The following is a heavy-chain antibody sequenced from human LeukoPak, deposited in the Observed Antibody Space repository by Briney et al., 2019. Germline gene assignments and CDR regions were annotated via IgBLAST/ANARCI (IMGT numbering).Heavy chain of an antibody. J-gene: IGHJ1*01. CDR3: ARAPSEIGGYYPEYFRH. V-gene: IGHV3-74*01. CDR2: IIIDVRT. Sequence: GGCLRLSCAASGFTFSNYWMHWVRQAPGKGLVWVSRIIIDVRTRYAESGQGPFTISRDNAKNTVSLQMTSLRAEDTGVYYCARAPSEIGGYYPEYFRHWGQGTLVIVSS. CDR1: GFTFSNYW. D-gene: IGHD3-22*01.